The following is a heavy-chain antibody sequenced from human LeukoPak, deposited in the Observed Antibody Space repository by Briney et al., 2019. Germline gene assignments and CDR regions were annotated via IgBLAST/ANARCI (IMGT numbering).Heavy chain of an antibody. CDR2: ISGSGGST. D-gene: IGHD3-16*02. J-gene: IGHJ3*02. V-gene: IGHV3-23*01. CDR3: ANGLYDYVWGSYRPVLDAFDI. CDR1: GFTFSSYA. Sequence: PGGSLRLSCAASGFTFSSYAMSWVRQAPGKGLEWVSPISGSGGSTYYADSVKGRFTISRDNSKNTLYLQMNSLRAEDTAVYYCANGLYDYVWGSYRPVLDAFDIWGQGTMVTVSS.